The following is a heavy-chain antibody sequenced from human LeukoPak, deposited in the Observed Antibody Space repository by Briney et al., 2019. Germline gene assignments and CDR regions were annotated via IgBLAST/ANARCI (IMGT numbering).Heavy chain of an antibody. CDR3: ATHGGYSGYGADYLDY. CDR2: IKANTYAT. J-gene: IGHJ4*02. Sequence: PGGSLRLSCAASGFSFSGYAIHWVRQASGKGLEWVGRIKANTYATAYVASVKGRFTVSRDDSKNTAYLHMNSLKTEDTAVYYCATHGGYSGYGADYLDYWGQGALVTVSS. CDR1: GFSFSGYA. D-gene: IGHD5-12*01. V-gene: IGHV3-73*01.